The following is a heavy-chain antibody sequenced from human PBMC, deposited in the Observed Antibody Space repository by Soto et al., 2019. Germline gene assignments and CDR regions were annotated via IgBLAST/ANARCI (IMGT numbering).Heavy chain of an antibody. CDR3: AKILRFGELDTGHAY. D-gene: IGHD3-10*01. J-gene: IGHJ4*02. CDR1: GFTFSSYA. V-gene: IGHV3-23*01. Sequence: EVQLLDSGGGLVQPGGSLRLSCAASGFTFSSYAMSWVRQAPGKGLEWVSAISGDNSSTYYADSVMGRFTISRDNSRNTLSLQMNSLRAEDTAVYYCAKILRFGELDTGHAYWGQGTLVTVSS. CDR2: ISGDNSST.